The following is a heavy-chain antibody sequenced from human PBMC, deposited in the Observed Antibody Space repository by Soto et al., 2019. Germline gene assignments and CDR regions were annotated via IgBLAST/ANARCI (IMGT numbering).Heavy chain of an antibody. CDR2: ISAYNGNT. CDR1: GFTFTSYG. CDR3: ARGYCSSTSCYIPTLVDP. J-gene: IGHJ5*02. V-gene: IGHV1-18*01. Sequence: ASVQVACKASGFTFTSYGISWVRQAPRQGLEWMGWISAYNGNTNYAQKLQGRVTMTTDTSTSTAYMELRSLRSDDTAVYYCARGYCSSTSCYIPTLVDPWGQGTLVTVSS. D-gene: IGHD2-2*02.